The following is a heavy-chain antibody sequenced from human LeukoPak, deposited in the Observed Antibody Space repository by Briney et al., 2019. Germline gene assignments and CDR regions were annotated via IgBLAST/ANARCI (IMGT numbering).Heavy chain of an antibody. D-gene: IGHD3-10*01. J-gene: IGHJ6*03. CDR3: ARDKGDYYYYYYYMDV. CDR1: GYTFTGYY. Sequence: ASVKVSCKASGYTFTGYYMHWVRQAPGQGLEWMGRINPNSGGTNYAQKFQGRVTMARDTSISTAYMELSRLGSDDTAVYYCARDKGDYYYYYYYMDVWGKGTTVTVSS. CDR2: INPNSGGT. V-gene: IGHV1-2*06.